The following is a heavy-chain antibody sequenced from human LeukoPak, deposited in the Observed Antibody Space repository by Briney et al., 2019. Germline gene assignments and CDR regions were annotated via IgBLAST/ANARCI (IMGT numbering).Heavy chain of an antibody. D-gene: IGHD3-10*01. J-gene: IGHJ4*02. CDR1: GFTFSNAW. Sequence: GGALRLSCAASGFTFSNAWMSWVRQAPGKGLEWVGRIKSKTDGGTTDYAAPVKGRFTISRDDSKNTLYLQMNSLKTEDTAVYYCTTGPYYYYGSGSYHTTDYWGQGTLVTVSS. CDR3: TTGPYYYYGSGSYHTTDY. CDR2: IKSKTDGGTT. V-gene: IGHV3-15*01.